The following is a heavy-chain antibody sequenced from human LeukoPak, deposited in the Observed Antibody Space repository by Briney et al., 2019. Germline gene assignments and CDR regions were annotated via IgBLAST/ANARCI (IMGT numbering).Heavy chain of an antibody. D-gene: IGHD1-14*01. CDR3: ARGSEHLDNWFDP. CDR1: GFTFSSNY. V-gene: IGHV3-66*01. CDR2: IYSGGST. J-gene: IGHJ5*02. Sequence: GGSLRLSCAASGFTFSSNYMSWVRQAPGKGLEWVSVIYSGGSTYYSDSVKGRFTISRDNAKNLVSLQMSSLKDEDTAVYYCARGSEHLDNWFDPWGQGTLVTVSS.